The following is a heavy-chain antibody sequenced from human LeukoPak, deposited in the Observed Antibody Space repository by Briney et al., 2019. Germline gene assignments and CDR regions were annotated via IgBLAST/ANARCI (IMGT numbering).Heavy chain of an antibody. CDR3: AKDSPYAVGGTGRVYYFDY. J-gene: IGHJ4*02. CDR2: ISNRDRT. Sequence: GGSLRLSCAASGFTFSSYAISWVRQAPGKGLEWISAISNRDRTYYTDSVKGRFTISRDNSKNTVHLQMNSLRAEDTAVYYCAKDSPYAVGGTGRVYYFDYWGQGAPVTVSS. D-gene: IGHD1-26*01. V-gene: IGHV3-23*01. CDR1: GFTFSSYA.